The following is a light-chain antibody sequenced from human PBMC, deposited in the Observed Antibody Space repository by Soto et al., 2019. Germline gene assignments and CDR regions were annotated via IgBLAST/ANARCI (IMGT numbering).Light chain of an antibody. J-gene: IGLJ3*02. CDR2: LEGSGSY. CDR3: ETWDSNTHTV. Sequence: QSVLTQSSSASASLGSSVTLTCTLSSWHISYSIEWHQQQPGKAPRSLMQLEGSGSYTTGSVAPDRFSGSSSGSDRYPTISNHQDEEEADYYCETWDSNTHTVFGGGTKLTVL. V-gene: IGLV4-60*02. CDR1: SWHISYS.